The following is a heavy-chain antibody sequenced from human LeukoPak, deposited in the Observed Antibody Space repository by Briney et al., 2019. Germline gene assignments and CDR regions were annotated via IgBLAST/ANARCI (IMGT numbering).Heavy chain of an antibody. CDR2: ISYDGSNK. D-gene: IGHD4-23*01. J-gene: IGHJ4*02. Sequence: GGSLRLSCAASGFTFSNYGMHWVRQAPGKGLEWVAAISYDGSNKYCADSVKGRFTISRDNAKNSLYLQMNSLRGEDTAVYYCARVANVGGNYPDYWGQGTLVTVSS. V-gene: IGHV3-30*03. CDR3: ARVANVGGNYPDY. CDR1: GFTFSNYG.